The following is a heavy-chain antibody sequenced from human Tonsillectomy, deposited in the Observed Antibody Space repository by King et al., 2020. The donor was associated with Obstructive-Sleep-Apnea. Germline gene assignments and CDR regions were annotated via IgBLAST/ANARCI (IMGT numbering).Heavy chain of an antibody. CDR2: IYYSGRT. Sequence: QLQESGPRLVKPSETLSLTCTVSGGSISTSNYYLGWIRQPPGKGLERIGSIYYSGRTYFNPTLKNPVTIAVDTSKNQFSLRLSSFTAADTAFYFCARADYSSGWYSFDYWGQGTLVTVSS. D-gene: IGHD6-13*01. CDR1: GGSISTSNYY. CDR3: ARADYSSGWYSFDY. J-gene: IGHJ4*02. V-gene: IGHV4-39*07.